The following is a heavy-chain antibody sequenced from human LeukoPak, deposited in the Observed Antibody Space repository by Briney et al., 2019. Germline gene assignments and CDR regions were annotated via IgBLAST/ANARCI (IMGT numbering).Heavy chain of an antibody. CDR2: ISAYNGNT. Sequence: GASVKVSCKASGYTFTSYGISWVRQAPGQRREWMGWISAYNGNTNYAQKLQGRVTMTTDTSTSTAYMELRSLRSDDTAVYYCARGGDSSGWSYYYYYMDVWGKGTTVTVSS. J-gene: IGHJ6*03. CDR1: GYTFTSYG. CDR3: ARGGDSSGWSYYYYYMDV. V-gene: IGHV1-18*01. D-gene: IGHD6-19*01.